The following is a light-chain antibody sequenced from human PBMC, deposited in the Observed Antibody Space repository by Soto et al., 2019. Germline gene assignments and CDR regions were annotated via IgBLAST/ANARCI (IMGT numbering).Light chain of an antibody. Sequence: EIVMTQSPATLSVSPGERATLSCRASQSVSSNLAWYQQTPGQAPRLLMYGVSTRATGISGRFSGSGSGTEFTLTISSLRSEDFAVYYCQQYNNWPRTFGQGTKVEIK. J-gene: IGKJ1*01. CDR1: QSVSSN. V-gene: IGKV3-15*01. CDR3: QQYNNWPRT. CDR2: GVS.